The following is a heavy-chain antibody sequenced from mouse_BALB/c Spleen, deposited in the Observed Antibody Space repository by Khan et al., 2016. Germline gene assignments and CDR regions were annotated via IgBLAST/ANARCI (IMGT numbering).Heavy chain of an antibody. J-gene: IGHJ2*01. CDR2: IRNEANGYTT. D-gene: IGHD4-1*01. V-gene: IGHV7-3*02. CDR3: AGHWDDFGY. Sequence: EVELVESGGGLVQPGDSLRLSCATSGFTFTNYYMIWVRQPPGKAHEWLGFIRNEANGYTTQYSASVRGRFTISSANSQSTHYLQMNTMRAEDSSTYYRAGHWDDFGYWRQGTTLTVSS. CDR1: GFTFTNYY.